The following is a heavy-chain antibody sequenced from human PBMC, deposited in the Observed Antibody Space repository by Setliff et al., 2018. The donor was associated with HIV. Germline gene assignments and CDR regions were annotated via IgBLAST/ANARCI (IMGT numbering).Heavy chain of an antibody. V-gene: IGHV1-3*04. Sequence: AASVKVSCKSSGYTFSNYALHWVRQAPGQRLEWMGWINTANANTKYSQKFQGRVTITRDTSASTAYMELSSLRSEDTAVYFCARDMQDNNSFGPNSNLGYWGQGTQVTVTS. CDR2: INTANANT. J-gene: IGHJ4*02. CDR1: GYTFSNYA. D-gene: IGHD5-18*01. CDR3: ARDMQDNNSFGPNSNLGY.